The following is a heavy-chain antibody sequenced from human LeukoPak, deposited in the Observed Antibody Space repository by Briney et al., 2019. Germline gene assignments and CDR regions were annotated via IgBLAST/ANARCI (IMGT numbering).Heavy chain of an antibody. CDR3: ATDLLGMATMPDLYYYYYMDV. J-gene: IGHJ6*03. D-gene: IGHD5-24*01. Sequence: PGGSLRLSCAASGFTFSSYSMNWVRQAPGKGLEWVSYISSSSSTIYYADSVKGRFTISRDNAKNSLYLQMNSLRAEDTAVYYCATDLLGMATMPDLYYYYYMDVWGKGTTVTVSS. CDR1: GFTFSSYS. V-gene: IGHV3-48*01. CDR2: ISSSSSTI.